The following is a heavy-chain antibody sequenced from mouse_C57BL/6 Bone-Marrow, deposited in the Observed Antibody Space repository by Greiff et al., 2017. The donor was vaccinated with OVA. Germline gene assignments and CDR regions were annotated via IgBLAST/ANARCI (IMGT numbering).Heavy chain of an antibody. D-gene: IGHD3-2*02. CDR1: GYTFTSYW. V-gene: IGHV1-69*01. CDR3: ARDSSGQFAY. Sequence: VQLQQPGAELVRPGSSVKLSCKASGYTFTSYWMDWVKQRPGQGLEWIGEIDPSDSYTNYNQKFKGKSTLTVDKSSSTAYMQLSSLTSEDSAVYYCARDSSGQFAYWGQGTLVTVSA. J-gene: IGHJ3*01. CDR2: IDPSDSYT.